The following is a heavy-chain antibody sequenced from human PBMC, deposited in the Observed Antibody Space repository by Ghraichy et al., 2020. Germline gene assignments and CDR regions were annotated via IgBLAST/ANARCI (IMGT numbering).Heavy chain of an antibody. D-gene: IGHD5-12*01. CDR1: GGSISSGDYY. J-gene: IGHJ4*02. CDR3: ARGVVATMWNRWAGYFDY. V-gene: IGHV4-30-4*01. Sequence: SETLSLTCTVSGGSISSGDYYWSWIRQPPGKGLEWIGYIYYSGSTYYNPSLKSRVTISVDTSKNQFSLKLSSVTAADTAVYYCARGVVATMWNRWAGYFDYWGQGTLVTVSS. CDR2: IYYSGST.